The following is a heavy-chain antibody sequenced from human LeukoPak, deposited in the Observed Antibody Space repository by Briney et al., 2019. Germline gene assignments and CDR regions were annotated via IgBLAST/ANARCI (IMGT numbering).Heavy chain of an antibody. J-gene: IGHJ5*02. Sequence: SETLSLTCTVSGGSISSSSYYWGWIRQPPGKGLEWIGSIHYSGSTYYNPSLKSRVTISVDTSKNQFSLKLSSVTAADTAVYYCARLGYCSGGSCYNSNWFDPWGQGTLVTVSS. CDR1: GGSISSSSYY. CDR3: ARLGYCSGGSCYNSNWFDP. CDR2: IHYSGST. D-gene: IGHD2-15*01. V-gene: IGHV4-39*01.